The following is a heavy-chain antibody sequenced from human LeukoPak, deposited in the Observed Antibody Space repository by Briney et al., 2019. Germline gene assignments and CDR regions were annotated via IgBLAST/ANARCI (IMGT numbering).Heavy chain of an antibody. J-gene: IGHJ1*01. Sequence: GASVKVSCKVSGYTLTELSMHWVRQAPGKGLEWMGGLDPEDGETIYAQKFQGRVTMTEDTSTDTAYMELSSLRSEDTAVYYCATGPGLAEYFQHWGQSTLVTVSS. CDR2: LDPEDGET. V-gene: IGHV1-24*01. CDR1: GYTLTELS. CDR3: ATGPGLAEYFQH.